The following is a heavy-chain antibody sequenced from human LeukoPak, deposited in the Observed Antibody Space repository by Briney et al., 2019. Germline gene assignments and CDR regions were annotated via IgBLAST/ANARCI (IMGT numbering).Heavy chain of an antibody. CDR3: ARRGSXSYYYFDY. J-gene: IGHJ4*02. D-gene: IGHD3-10*01. Sequence: KASQTLSLTCAVSGGSISSGGYSWSWIRQPPGKGLEWIGYIYHSGSTNYNPSLKSRVTISVDTSKNQFSLKLSSVTAADTAVYYCARRGSXSYYYFDYWGQGTLVTVSX. CDR1: GGSISSGGYS. V-gene: IGHV4-30-2*01. CDR2: IYHSGST.